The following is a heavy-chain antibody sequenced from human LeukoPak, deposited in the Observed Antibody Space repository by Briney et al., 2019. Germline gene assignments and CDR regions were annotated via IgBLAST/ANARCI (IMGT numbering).Heavy chain of an antibody. CDR2: ISGGGGST. D-gene: IGHD2-15*01. CDR1: GFTFSSYA. J-gene: IGHJ4*02. CDR3: ARGWFNYVVY. V-gene: IGHV3-23*01. Sequence: GGSLRLSCAASGFTFSSYAMSWVRQTPGEGLEWVSAISGGGGSTYYADSVKGRFTISRDNSKNTLYLQMNSLRAEDTAVYYCARGWFNYVVYWGQRTLVTVSS.